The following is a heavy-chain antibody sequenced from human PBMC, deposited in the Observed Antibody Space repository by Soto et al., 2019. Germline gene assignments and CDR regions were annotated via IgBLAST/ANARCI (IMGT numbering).Heavy chain of an antibody. V-gene: IGHV2-70*01. J-gene: IGHJ6*02. CDR3: ARISCLITTRAPLFDYYYGMDV. CDR1: GFSLSTSGMC. CDR2: IDWDDDK. D-gene: IGHD3-22*01. Sequence: SGPTLVNPTQTLTLTCTFSGFSLSTSGMCVSWIHQPPGKALEWLALIDWDDDKYYSTSLKARLTISKDTSKNQVVLTMTNMDPVDTATYYCARISCLITTRAPLFDYYYGMDVWGQGTTVTVSS.